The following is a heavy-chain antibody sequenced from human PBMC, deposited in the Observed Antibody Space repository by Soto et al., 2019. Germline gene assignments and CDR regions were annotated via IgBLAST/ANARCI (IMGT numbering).Heavy chain of an antibody. CDR3: XRGMTPPGAPAWYYFDS. CDR1: GASIAGSSY. V-gene: IGHV4-4*07. Sequence: PSETLSLTCSVSGASIAGSSYWSWIRQPAGKGLEWIGRFSLSGTTNYSPSLRSRVTMSADVSKNQFSLRLTSVTAADTALYYCXRGMTPPGAPAWYYFDSWGQGTLVTVSS. CDR2: FSLSGTT. D-gene: IGHD2-8*02. J-gene: IGHJ4*02.